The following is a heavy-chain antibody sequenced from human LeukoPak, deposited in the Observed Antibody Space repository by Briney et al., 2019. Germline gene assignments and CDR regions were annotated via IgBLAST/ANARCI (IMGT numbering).Heavy chain of an antibody. CDR2: MNPNSGNT. Sequence: ASVKVSCKASGFTFSSYDINRVRQATGQGLEWMGWMNPNSGNTGYAQKFQGRVTMTRNTSISTAYMELSSLRSEDTAVYYCAREWPDFWSGYFTYYYYYGMDVWGQGTTVTVSS. V-gene: IGHV1-8*01. CDR3: AREWPDFWSGYFTYYYYYGMDV. D-gene: IGHD3-3*01. J-gene: IGHJ6*02. CDR1: GFTFSSYD.